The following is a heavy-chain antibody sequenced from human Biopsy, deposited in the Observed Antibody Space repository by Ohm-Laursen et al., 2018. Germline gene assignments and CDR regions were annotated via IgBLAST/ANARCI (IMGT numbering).Heavy chain of an antibody. CDR3: ARDSSGTARAGGMDV. CDR2: ISASSSYI. J-gene: IGHJ6*02. D-gene: IGHD6-6*01. V-gene: IGHV3-21*01. CDR1: GFSVSSYD. Sequence: SLRLSCSASGFSVSSYDMNWVRQAPGKGLEWASSISASSSYIHYADSVKGRITVARDNAKNSLYLQLNSLRAEDTAVYYCARDSSGTARAGGMDVWGQGTTVTVSS.